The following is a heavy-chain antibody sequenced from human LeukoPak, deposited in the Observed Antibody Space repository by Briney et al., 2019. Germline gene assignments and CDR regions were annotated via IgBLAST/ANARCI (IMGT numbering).Heavy chain of an antibody. V-gene: IGHV4-39*01. D-gene: IGHD3-22*01. CDR3: ARHKNVDYYFY. Sequence: PSETLSLTCTVSGGSISSSSYYWGWIRQPPGKGLEWIGSIYYSGSTYYNPSLKSRVTISVDTSKNQFSLKLSSVTAADTAVYYCARHKNVDYYFYWGQGTLVTVSS. CDR2: IYYSGST. J-gene: IGHJ4*02. CDR1: GGSISSSSYY.